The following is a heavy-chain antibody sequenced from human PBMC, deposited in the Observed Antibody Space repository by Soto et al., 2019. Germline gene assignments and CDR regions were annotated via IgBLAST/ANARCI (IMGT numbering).Heavy chain of an antibody. CDR3: ARHNYGSGSTYFDY. Sequence: SETLSLTCTVSGDSISRYYWTWIRQSPGKGLEWIGYIYYSGSTNYNPSLKSRVTISVDTSKNQFSLKLNSMTAADTAVYYCARHNYGSGSTYFDYWGQGTLVTVSS. D-gene: IGHD3-10*01. V-gene: IGHV4-59*08. CDR2: IYYSGST. CDR1: GDSISRYY. J-gene: IGHJ4*02.